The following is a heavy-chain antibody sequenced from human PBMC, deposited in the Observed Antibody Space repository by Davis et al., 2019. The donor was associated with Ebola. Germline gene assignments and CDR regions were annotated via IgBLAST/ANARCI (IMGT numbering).Heavy chain of an antibody. D-gene: IGHD3-16*02. CDR2: INWNGGST. V-gene: IGHV3-20*04. CDR1: GFTFDDYG. J-gene: IGHJ6*02. CDR3: ARWNMITFGGVIPPYYYYYGMDV. Sequence: GESLKISCAASGFTFDDYGMSWVRQAPGKGLEWVSGINWNGGSTGYADSVKGRFTISRDNAKNSLYLQMNSLRAEDTALYYCARWNMITFGGVIPPYYYYYGMDVWGQGTTVTVSS.